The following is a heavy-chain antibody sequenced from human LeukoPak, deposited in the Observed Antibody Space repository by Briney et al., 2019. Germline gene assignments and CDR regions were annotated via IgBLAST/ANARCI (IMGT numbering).Heavy chain of an antibody. CDR2: IRYDGSNK. Sequence: PGGSLRLSCAASGFTFSSYGMHWVRQAPGKGLEWVAFIRYDGSNKYYADSVKGRFTISRDNSKNTLYLQMNSLRAEDTAVYYCAKGGYSSSWYFDYWGQGTLDTVSS. V-gene: IGHV3-30*02. D-gene: IGHD6-13*01. CDR1: GFTFSSYG. CDR3: AKGGYSSSWYFDY. J-gene: IGHJ4*02.